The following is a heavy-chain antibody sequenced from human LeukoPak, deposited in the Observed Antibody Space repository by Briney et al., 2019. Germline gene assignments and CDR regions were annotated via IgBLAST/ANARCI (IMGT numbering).Heavy chain of an antibody. CDR2: ISFDGSTK. CDR3: ARDRGITGTTQYYYGMDV. J-gene: IGHJ6*02. D-gene: IGHD1-7*01. V-gene: IGHV3-30-3*01. Sequence: GRSLRLSCAASGFTFSTYAMHWVRQAPGKGLEWVAVISFDGSTKYYADSVKGRFTISRDNSKNTLYLQMNSLRAEDTAVYYCARDRGITGTTQYYYGMDVWGQGTTVTVSS. CDR1: GFTFSTYA.